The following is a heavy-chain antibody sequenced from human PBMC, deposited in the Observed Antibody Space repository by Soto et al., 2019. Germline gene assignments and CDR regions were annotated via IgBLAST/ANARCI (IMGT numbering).Heavy chain of an antibody. CDR2: IYTSGST. J-gene: IGHJ6*02. CDR1: GGSISSYY. V-gene: IGHV4-4*07. D-gene: IGHD2-21*02. Sequence: PSETLSLTCTVSGGSISSYYWSWIRQPAGKGLEWIGRIYTSGSTNYNPSLKSRVTMSVDTSKNQFSLKLSSVTAADTAVYYCASDGGNSPYYYYYGMDVWGQGTTVTVS. CDR3: ASDGGNSPYYYYYGMDV.